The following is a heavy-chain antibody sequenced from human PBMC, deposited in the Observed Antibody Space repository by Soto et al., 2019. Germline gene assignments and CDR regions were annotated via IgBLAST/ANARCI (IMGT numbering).Heavy chain of an antibody. J-gene: IGHJ4*02. Sequence: QVHLVQSGPEVKEPGASVKVSCKASGYTFNRYPMHWVRQAPGQGLEWMGWINAANGDTGYSQKFRGRVTLTRDTSASTVYMEVSSLRSEDTAVYYCARKDYYDSGIYYFDYWGQGTLVTVSS. CDR3: ARKDYYDSGIYYFDY. D-gene: IGHD3-10*01. CDR2: INAANGDT. V-gene: IGHV1-3*01. CDR1: GYTFNRYP.